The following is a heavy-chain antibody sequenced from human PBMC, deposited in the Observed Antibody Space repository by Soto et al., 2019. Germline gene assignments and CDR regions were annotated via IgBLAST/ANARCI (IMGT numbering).Heavy chain of an antibody. Sequence: EVQLLESGGGLVQPGGSLRLSCAASGFTFSSYAMSWVRQAPGKGLEWVSAISGSGGSTYYADSVKGRFTISRDNSKNTLSLQKSSLRGVDTAVYYCATDRFRDYYDTSASWFEPWGQGTLVTVSS. CDR3: ATDRFRDYYDTSASWFEP. D-gene: IGHD3-22*01. J-gene: IGHJ5*02. CDR2: ISGSGGST. V-gene: IGHV3-23*01. CDR1: GFTFSSYA.